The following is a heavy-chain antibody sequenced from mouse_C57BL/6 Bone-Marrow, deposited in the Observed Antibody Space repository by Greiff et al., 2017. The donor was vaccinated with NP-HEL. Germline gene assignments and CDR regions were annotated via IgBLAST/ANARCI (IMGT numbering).Heavy chain of an antibody. CDR3: AFYGSSYRNAMDY. Sequence: VQLQQSGAELVRPGTSVKVSCKASGYAFTNYLIEWVKQRPGQGLEWIGVINPGSGGTNYNEKFKGKATLTADKSSSTAYMQLSSLTSEDSAVYFCAFYGSSYRNAMDYWGQGTSVTVSS. CDR1: GYAFTNYL. CDR2: INPGSGGT. J-gene: IGHJ4*01. D-gene: IGHD1-1*01. V-gene: IGHV1-54*01.